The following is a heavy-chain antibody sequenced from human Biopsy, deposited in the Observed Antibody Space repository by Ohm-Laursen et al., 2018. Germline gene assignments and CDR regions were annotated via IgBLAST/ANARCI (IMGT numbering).Heavy chain of an antibody. Sequence: ESLRLSCQFSGYRYTNYWIGWVRQMPGKGLEWMGLVYPDGSNSRYCPSFQGHVTISADKSTSTAYLQWNSLTASDTAVYYCARQVMSGPTNAGGYWGQGTLVTVSS. J-gene: IGHJ4*02. D-gene: IGHD3-16*01. V-gene: IGHV5-51*01. CDR1: GYRYTNYW. CDR2: VYPDGSNS. CDR3: ARQVMSGPTNAGGY.